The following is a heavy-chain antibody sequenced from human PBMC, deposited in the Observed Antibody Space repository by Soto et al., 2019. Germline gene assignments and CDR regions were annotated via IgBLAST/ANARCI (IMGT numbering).Heavy chain of an antibody. Sequence: SETLSLTRTVSGGSIRSYYWSWVRPPPGKGLEWIGYIYYSGSTNYNPSLKSRVTISVDTSKNQFSLKLSSVTAADTAVYYCARLVWSYGTWFDPWGQGTLVTVSS. CDR1: GGSIRSYY. CDR3: ARLVWSYGTWFDP. V-gene: IGHV4-59*08. CDR2: IYYSGST. D-gene: IGHD5-18*01. J-gene: IGHJ5*02.